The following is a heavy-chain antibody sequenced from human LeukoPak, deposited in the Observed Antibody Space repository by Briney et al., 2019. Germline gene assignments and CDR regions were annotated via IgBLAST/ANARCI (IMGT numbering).Heavy chain of an antibody. D-gene: IGHD5-24*01. CDR3: ARTEMASSPRSYFDF. CDR1: GGSFTNYY. V-gene: IGHV4-59*01. Sequence: PSETLSLTCTVSGGSFTNYYWSWIQQPPGKGLEWIGFIYYSGHSDYNPSLRSRVTLSTDTSKRQFSLTLSSVTAADTAVYYCARTEMASSPRSYFDFWGQGTLVTVST. CDR2: IYYSGHS. J-gene: IGHJ4*02.